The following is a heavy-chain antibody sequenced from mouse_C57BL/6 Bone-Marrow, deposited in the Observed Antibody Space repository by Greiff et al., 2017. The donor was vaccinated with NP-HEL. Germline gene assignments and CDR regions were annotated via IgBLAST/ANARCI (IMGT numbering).Heavy chain of an antibody. CDR2: IWSGGST. CDR3: AKIVATNYYAMDY. CDR1: GFSLTSYG. V-gene: IGHV2-4*01. J-gene: IGHJ4*01. D-gene: IGHD1-1*01. Sequence: QVHVKQSGPGLVQPSQSLSITCTVSGFSLTSYGVHWVRQPPGKGLEWLGVIWSGGSTDYNAAFISRLSISKDNSKSQVFFKMNSLQADDTAIYYCAKIVATNYYAMDYWGQGTSVTVSS.